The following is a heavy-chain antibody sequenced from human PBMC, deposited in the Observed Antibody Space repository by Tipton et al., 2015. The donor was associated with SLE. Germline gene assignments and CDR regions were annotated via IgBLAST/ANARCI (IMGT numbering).Heavy chain of an antibody. Sequence: LRLSCTVSGGSISSYYWSWIREPPGKGLEWIGYTYYSGSTNYNPSLKSRVTISVDTSKNQFSLKLSSVTAADTAVYYCARSPLGIVSWFDPWGQGTLVTVSS. D-gene: IGHD7-27*01. CDR1: GGSISSYY. CDR2: TYYSGST. CDR3: ARSPLGIVSWFDP. J-gene: IGHJ5*02. V-gene: IGHV4-59*01.